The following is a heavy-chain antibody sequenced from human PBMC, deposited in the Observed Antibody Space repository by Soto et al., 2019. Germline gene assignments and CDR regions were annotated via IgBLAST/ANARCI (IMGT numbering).Heavy chain of an antibody. J-gene: IGHJ4*02. CDR2: IIPILGIA. CDR1: GGTFSXXT. V-gene: IGHV1-69*02. Sequence: GASVKXSCKASGGTFSXXTXXXVRQAPGQGLEWMGRIIPILGIANYAQKFQGRVTITADKSTSTAYMELSSLRSEDTAVYYCASFPYYYGSGSYLTVYWGQGTLVTVSS. D-gene: IGHD3-10*01. CDR3: ASFPYYYGSGSYLTVY.